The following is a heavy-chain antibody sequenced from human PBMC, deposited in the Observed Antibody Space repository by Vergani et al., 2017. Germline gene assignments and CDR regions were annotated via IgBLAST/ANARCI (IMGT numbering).Heavy chain of an antibody. V-gene: IGHV4-31*03. CDR1: GGSISSGGYY. J-gene: IGHJ4*02. D-gene: IGHD6-13*01. Sequence: QLQLQESGPGLVKPSQTLSLICTVSGGSISSGGYYWSWIRQHPGKGLEWIGYISYSGSTNYNPSLKSRITISVDTSKNQFSLNLSSVTAADTAVYYCARDSSSWYFDYWGQGTLVTVSS. CDR3: ARDSSSWYFDY. CDR2: ISYSGST.